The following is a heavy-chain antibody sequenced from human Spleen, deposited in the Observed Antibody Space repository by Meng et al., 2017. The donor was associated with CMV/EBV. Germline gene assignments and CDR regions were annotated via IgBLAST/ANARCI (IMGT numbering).Heavy chain of an antibody. J-gene: IGHJ4*02. CDR1: GVSISNFY. V-gene: IGHV4-4*08. CDR3: ARGRGDDLWSGFYYYFDN. D-gene: IGHD3-3*01. Sequence: GSLRLSCTVSGVSISNFYWGWIRQPPGGGLEWLGNVYPSGSTNYNPSLKSRVTMSVDTSRSQFSLNLTSVTAADTATYFCARGRGDDLWSGFYYYFDNWGQGALVTVSS. CDR2: VYPSGST.